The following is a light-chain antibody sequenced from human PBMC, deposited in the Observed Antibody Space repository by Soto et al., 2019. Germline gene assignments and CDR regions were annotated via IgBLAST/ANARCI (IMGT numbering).Light chain of an antibody. J-gene: IGKJ2*01. CDR1: LSVRSNY. CDR2: GAS. CDR3: QQYGGSPYT. Sequence: EIVLTQSPGTLSLSPGERATLFCRASLSVRSNYLAWYQQKPGQAPRLLIYGASSRATGIPDRFSGTGSGTDFTLTISRLEPEDFAVYYCQQYGGSPYTFGQGTKLEIK. V-gene: IGKV3-20*01.